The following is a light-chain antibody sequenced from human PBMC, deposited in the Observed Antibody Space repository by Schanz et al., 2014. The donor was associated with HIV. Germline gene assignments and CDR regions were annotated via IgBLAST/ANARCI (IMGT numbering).Light chain of an antibody. Sequence: DIQMTQSPSTLSASVGDGVTITCRASQYISRWLAWYQQKPGQAPHLLIYQASTLQTGVSSRFSGSGSGTEFTLTISGLLPDDFATYYCQQCVKYPYTFGQGTRLDVK. CDR1: QYISRW. V-gene: IGKV1-5*03. CDR3: QQCVKYPYT. CDR2: QAS. J-gene: IGKJ2*01.